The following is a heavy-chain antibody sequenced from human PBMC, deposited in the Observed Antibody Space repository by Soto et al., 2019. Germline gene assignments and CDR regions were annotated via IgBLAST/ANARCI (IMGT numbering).Heavy chain of an antibody. CDR2: IYYSGST. D-gene: IGHD6-19*01. CDR1: GGSISSYY. J-gene: IGHJ5*02. CDR3: ARAVLAVAGTRWWFDP. V-gene: IGHV4-59*08. Sequence: PSETLSLTCTVSGGSISSYYWSWIRQPPGKGLEWIGYIYYSGSTNYNPSLKSRVTISVDTSKNQFSLKLSSVTAADTAVYYCARAVLAVAGTRWWFDPWGQGTLVTVSS.